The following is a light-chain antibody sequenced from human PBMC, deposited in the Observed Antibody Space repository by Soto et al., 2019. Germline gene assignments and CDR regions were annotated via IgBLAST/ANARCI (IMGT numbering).Light chain of an antibody. Sequence: EIVLTQSPGTLSLFPGERATLSYRASQSVGSNYLAWYQQKPGQAPRLLIHGASSRATGIPDRFSGSGSGTDFTLTISRLEPEDFAVYYCQQYGTSPRSFGQGTKLQI. CDR3: QQYGTSPRS. CDR2: GAS. J-gene: IGKJ2*01. CDR1: QSVGSNY. V-gene: IGKV3-20*01.